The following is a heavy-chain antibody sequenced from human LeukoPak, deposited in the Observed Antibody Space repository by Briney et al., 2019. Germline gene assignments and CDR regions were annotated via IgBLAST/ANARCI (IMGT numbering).Heavy chain of an antibody. V-gene: IGHV1-18*04. CDR3: ARTPYSSSWYGNWFDP. Sequence: APVKVSCKASGYTFTGYYMHWVRQAPGQGLEWMGWISAYNGNANYAQKLQGRVTMTTDTSTSTAYMELRSLRSDDTAVYYCARTPYSSSWYGNWFDPWGQGTLVTVSS. J-gene: IGHJ5*02. CDR2: ISAYNGNA. CDR1: GYTFTGYY. D-gene: IGHD6-13*01.